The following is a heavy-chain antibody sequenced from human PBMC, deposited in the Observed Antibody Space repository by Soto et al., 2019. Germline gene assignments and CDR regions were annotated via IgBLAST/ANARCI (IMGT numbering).Heavy chain of an antibody. CDR1: GFTFSSYW. Sequence: EVQLVESGGGLVQFGGSLRLSCAASGFTFSSYWMHWVRQVPGKGLVWVSRIKGDGTNTGYADSVKCRFTISRDNVKNTLYLQMNSLRAEDTAVYYCARGLSGYYGFDYWGQGTLVTVSS. CDR3: ARGLSGYYGFDY. D-gene: IGHD5-12*01. J-gene: IGHJ4*02. CDR2: IKGDGTNT. V-gene: IGHV3-74*01.